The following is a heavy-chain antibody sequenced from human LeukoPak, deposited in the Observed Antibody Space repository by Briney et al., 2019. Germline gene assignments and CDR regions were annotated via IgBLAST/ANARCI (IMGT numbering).Heavy chain of an antibody. D-gene: IGHD1-26*01. V-gene: IGHV1-2*02. Sequence: ASVRVSCKASEYTFTDYYIHWVRQAPGQGLEWMGWINPNSGDTNYAQKFQGRVTMTRDPSISTAYMALTRLRSDDTAVYYCARDAWLVGTTNLHSFDSWGQGTLVTVSS. J-gene: IGHJ4*02. CDR3: ARDAWLVGTTNLHSFDS. CDR2: INPNSGDT. CDR1: EYTFTDYY.